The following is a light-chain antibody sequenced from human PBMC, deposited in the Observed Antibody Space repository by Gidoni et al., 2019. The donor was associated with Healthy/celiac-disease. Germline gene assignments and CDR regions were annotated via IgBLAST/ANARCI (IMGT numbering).Light chain of an antibody. V-gene: IGLV2-14*01. CDR2: DVS. J-gene: IGLJ1*01. Sequence: QSALTQPASVSGSPGQSITISCPGTSSDVGGYNYFSWYQQHPGKAPKLMIYDVSNRPSGGSNRFSGSKSGNTASLTISGLQAEDEADYYCSSYTSSSTYVFGTGTKVTVL. CDR1: SSDVGGYNY. CDR3: SSYTSSSTYV.